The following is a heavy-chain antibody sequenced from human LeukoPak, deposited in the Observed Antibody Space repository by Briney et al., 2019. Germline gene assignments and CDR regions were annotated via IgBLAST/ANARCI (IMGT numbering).Heavy chain of an antibody. CDR2: ISGSGGST. J-gene: IGHJ5*02. Sequence: GGSLRLSCAASGFTFSSYGMSWVRQAPGKGLEWVSAISGSGGSTYYADSVKGRFTISRDNSKNTLYLQMNSLRAEDTAVYYCAKDPTLPLEFDSGEGVHWFDPWGQGTLVTVSS. CDR3: AKDPTLPLEFDSGEGVHWFDP. CDR1: GFTFSSYG. D-gene: IGHD3-10*01. V-gene: IGHV3-23*01.